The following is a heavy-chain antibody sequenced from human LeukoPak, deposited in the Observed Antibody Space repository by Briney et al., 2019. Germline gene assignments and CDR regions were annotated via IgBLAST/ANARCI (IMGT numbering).Heavy chain of an antibody. Sequence: GGSLRLSCVASGFSFSSYWMAWVRQAPGKGLEWVSYISSSGSTIYYADSVKGRFTISRDNAKNSLYLQMNSLRAEDTAVYYCARERRGYYYDSSGYYPTDWGQGTLVTVSS. D-gene: IGHD3-22*01. V-gene: IGHV3-48*04. CDR2: ISSSGSTI. CDR1: GFSFSSYW. CDR3: ARERRGYYYDSSGYYPTD. J-gene: IGHJ4*02.